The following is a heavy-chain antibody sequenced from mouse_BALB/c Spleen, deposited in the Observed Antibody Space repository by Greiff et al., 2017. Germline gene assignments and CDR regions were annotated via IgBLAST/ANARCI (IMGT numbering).Heavy chain of an antibody. J-gene: IGHJ3*01. CDR2: IYPSDSYT. D-gene: IGHD2-4*01. CDR3: TRSMITPWFAY. Sequence: QVQLQQPGAELVRPGASVKLSCKASGYTFTSYWINWVKQRPGQGLEWIGNIYPSDSYTNYNQKFKDKATLTVDKSSSTAYMQLSSPTSEDSAVYYCTRSMITPWFAYWGQGTLVTVSA. CDR1: GYTFTSYW. V-gene: IGHV1-69*02.